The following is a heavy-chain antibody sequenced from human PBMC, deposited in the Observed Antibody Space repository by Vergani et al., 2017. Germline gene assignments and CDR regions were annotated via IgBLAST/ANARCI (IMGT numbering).Heavy chain of an antibody. CDR1: GFIFRTFA. Sequence: QVQLVESGGGVVQPARSLRLSCAASGFIFRTFAMHWVRQGPGKGLEWVAQISYDGSNEQYADNVKGRFDSTRDNAENTPFLQMNSLRVEDTAVYYCARGKCENIHCYFDSWGQGTLVTVS. CDR2: ISYDGSNE. CDR3: ARGKCENIHCYFDS. J-gene: IGHJ4*02. D-gene: IGHD2/OR15-2a*01. V-gene: IGHV3-30*09.